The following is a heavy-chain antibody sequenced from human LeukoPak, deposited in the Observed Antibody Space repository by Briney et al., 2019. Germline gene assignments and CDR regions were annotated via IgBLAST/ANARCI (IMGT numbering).Heavy chain of an antibody. D-gene: IGHD5-24*01. CDR3: ARVLRDGYNFYY. CDR1: GFTFSNYA. CDR2: ISYDGSNK. J-gene: IGHJ4*02. V-gene: IGHV3-30-3*01. Sequence: PGGSLRLSCAASGFTFSNYAMHWVRQAPGKGLEWVAVISYDGSNKYYVDSVKGRFTISRDNSKNTLYLQVNSLRAEDTAVYYCARVLRDGYNFYYWGQRTLVTVSS.